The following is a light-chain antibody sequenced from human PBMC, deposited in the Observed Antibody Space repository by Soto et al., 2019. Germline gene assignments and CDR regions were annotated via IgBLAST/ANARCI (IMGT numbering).Light chain of an antibody. CDR1: TSNIGSNT. V-gene: IGLV1-44*01. Sequence: QSVLTQPPSASGTPGQRVTISCSGSTSNIGSNTVNWYQQLPGTAPQLLIYSNNQRPSGVPDRLSGSKSGTSASPAIRGLQSEDEADYYYATWDDSLNGRVFGGGTKLTVL. J-gene: IGLJ2*01. CDR2: SNN. CDR3: ATWDDSLNGRV.